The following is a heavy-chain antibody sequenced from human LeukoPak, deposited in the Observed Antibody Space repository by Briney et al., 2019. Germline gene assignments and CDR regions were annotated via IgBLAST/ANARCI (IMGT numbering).Heavy chain of an antibody. CDR1: GFTVSSNY. Sequence: GGSLRLSCAASGFTVSSNYMSWVRQAPGKGLEWVSVIYSGGSTYYADSVKGRFTISRDNSKNTLYLQMNSLRAEDTAVYYCARHTLVVVPAAMKYYYYMDVWGKGTTVAVSS. V-gene: IGHV3-53*01. CDR2: IYSGGST. J-gene: IGHJ6*03. CDR3: ARHTLVVVPAAMKYYYYMDV. D-gene: IGHD2-2*01.